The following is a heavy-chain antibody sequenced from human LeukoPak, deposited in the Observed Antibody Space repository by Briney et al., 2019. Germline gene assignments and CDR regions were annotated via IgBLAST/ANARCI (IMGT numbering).Heavy chain of an antibody. D-gene: IGHD4-23*01. J-gene: IGHJ4*02. V-gene: IGHV4-4*07. CDR3: AREPREVSRRFDY. CDR2: ISSSGST. CDR1: GGSISSYY. Sequence: SETLSLTCTVSGGSISSYYWTWIRQPAGKGLEWIGRISSSGSTHNNPSLRSRVTISLDTSKSQFSLTLSSVTAADTAVYYCAREPREVSRRFDYWGQGTLVTVSS.